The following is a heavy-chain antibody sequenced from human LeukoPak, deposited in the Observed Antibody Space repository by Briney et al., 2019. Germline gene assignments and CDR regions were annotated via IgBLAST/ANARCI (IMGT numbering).Heavy chain of an antibody. J-gene: IGHJ3*02. Sequence: GASVKVSCKASGYTFTGYYMHWVRQAPGQGLEWMGWINPNSGGTNYAQKFQGRVTITRNTSISTAYMELSSLRSEDTAVYYCARGRITIFGVETVDIWGQGTMVTVSS. CDR3: ARGRITIFGVETVDI. D-gene: IGHD3-3*01. V-gene: IGHV1-2*02. CDR2: INPNSGGT. CDR1: GYTFTGYY.